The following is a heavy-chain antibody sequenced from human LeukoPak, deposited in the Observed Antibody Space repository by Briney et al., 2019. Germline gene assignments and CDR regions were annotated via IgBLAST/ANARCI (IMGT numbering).Heavy chain of an antibody. CDR2: IYSGGST. J-gene: IGHJ4*02. CDR1: GFTVSSNY. Sequence: GGSLRLSCAASGFTVSSNYMSWVRQAPGKGLEWVSVIYSGGSTYYADSVKGRFTISRDNSKNTLYLQMNSLGAEDTAVYYCVGSSGWWGFDYWGQGTLVTVSS. D-gene: IGHD6-19*01. CDR3: VGSSGWWGFDY. V-gene: IGHV3-53*01.